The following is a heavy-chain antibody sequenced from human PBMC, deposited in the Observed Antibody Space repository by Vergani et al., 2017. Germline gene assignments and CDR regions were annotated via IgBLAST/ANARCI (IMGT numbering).Heavy chain of an antibody. CDR2: IIPILGIA. J-gene: IGHJ4*02. Sequence: QVQLVQSGAEVKKPGSSVKVSCKASGGTFSSYTISWVRQAPGQGLEWMGRIIPILGIANYAQKFQGRVTITADKSTSTAYMELSSLRSEDTAVYYCNSYYYDSSGYDYVYWGQGTLVTVSS. CDR1: GGTFSSYT. CDR3: NSYYYDSSGYDYVY. V-gene: IGHV1-69*02. D-gene: IGHD3-22*01.